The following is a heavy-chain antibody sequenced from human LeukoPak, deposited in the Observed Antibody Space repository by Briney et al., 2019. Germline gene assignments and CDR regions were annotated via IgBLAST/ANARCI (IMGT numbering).Heavy chain of an antibody. CDR2: IYHSGST. J-gene: IGHJ6*03. Sequence: SETLSLTCAVSGGSISSSNWWSWVRQPLGKGLEWIGEIYHSGSTNYNPSLKSRVTISVDKSKNQFSLKLSSVTAANTAIYYCATGTGHYYYYYYMDVWGKGTTVTVSS. CDR1: GGSISSSNW. CDR3: ATGTGHYYYYYYMDV. V-gene: IGHV4-4*02. D-gene: IGHD1-1*01.